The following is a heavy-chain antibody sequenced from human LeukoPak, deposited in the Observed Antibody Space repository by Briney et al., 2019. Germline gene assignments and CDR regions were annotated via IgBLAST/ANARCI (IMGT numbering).Heavy chain of an antibody. D-gene: IGHD3-22*01. V-gene: IGHV5-51*01. CDR1: GYSFSSYW. Sequence: GESLKISCKGSGYSFSSYWIGWVRQMPGKGLEWMGIIYPGHSDTKYSPAFQGQVTMSADRSINTAYLQWSSLKASDTAIYYCARAPLDSSGNHWGVWFDPWGQGTLVTVSS. CDR3: ARAPLDSSGNHWGVWFDP. J-gene: IGHJ5*02. CDR2: IYPGHSDT.